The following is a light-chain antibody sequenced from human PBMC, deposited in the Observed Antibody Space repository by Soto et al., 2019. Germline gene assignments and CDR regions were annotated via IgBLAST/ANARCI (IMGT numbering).Light chain of an antibody. CDR3: QKYGSSPLT. Sequence: EIVLTQSPGTLSLSPGERATLSCRASQSVSSSFLAWYQQKPGQAPRLLIYGASSRATGIPDRFSGSGSGTDFTLTISRLEPEDVEVYYWQKYGSSPLTFGGGTKVEIK. V-gene: IGKV3-20*01. CDR1: QSVSSSF. CDR2: GAS. J-gene: IGKJ4*01.